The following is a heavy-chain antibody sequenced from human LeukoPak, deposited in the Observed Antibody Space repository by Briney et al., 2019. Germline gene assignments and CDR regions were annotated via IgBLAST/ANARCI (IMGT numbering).Heavy chain of an antibody. CDR1: GFTFSSYS. D-gene: IGHD2-21*02. Sequence: GGSLRLSCAASGFTFSSYSMNWVRQAPGKGLEWVSSISSSSSYIYYADSVKGRFTISRDNSKNTLYLQMNSLRAEDTAVYYCACTAIGAFDIWGQGTMVTVSS. J-gene: IGHJ3*02. V-gene: IGHV3-21*01. CDR3: ACTAIGAFDI. CDR2: ISSSSSYI.